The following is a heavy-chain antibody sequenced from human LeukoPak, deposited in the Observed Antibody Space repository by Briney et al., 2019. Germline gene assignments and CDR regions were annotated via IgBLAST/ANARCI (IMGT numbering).Heavy chain of an antibody. CDR2: IIPIFGTA. CDR1: GGTFSSYA. Sequence: ASVKVSCKASGGTFSSYAISWVRQAPGQGLEWMGGIIPIFGTANYAQKFQGRVTITAGESTSTASMELSSLRSEDTAVYYCAREDTYYDILTGYLSPPHAFDIWGQGTMVTVSS. CDR3: AREDTYYDILTGYLSPPHAFDI. V-gene: IGHV1-69*13. J-gene: IGHJ3*02. D-gene: IGHD3-9*01.